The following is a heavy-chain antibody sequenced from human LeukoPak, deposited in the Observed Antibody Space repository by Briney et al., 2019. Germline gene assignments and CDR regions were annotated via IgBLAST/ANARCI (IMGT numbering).Heavy chain of an antibody. CDR1: GYTFTGFY. CDR3: ATLGDSSGYYLRDY. J-gene: IGHJ4*02. D-gene: IGHD3-22*01. Sequence: GASVKVSCKASGYTFTGFYIHWVRQAPGQGLEWMGWINPNSGGTNYAQESEGRVTMTRDTSISTAYMELSRLRSDDTAVYYCATLGDSSGYYLRDYWGQGTLVTVSP. V-gene: IGHV1-2*02. CDR2: INPNSGGT.